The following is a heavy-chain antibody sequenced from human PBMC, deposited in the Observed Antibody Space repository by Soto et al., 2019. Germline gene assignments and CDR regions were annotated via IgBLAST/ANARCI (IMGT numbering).Heavy chain of an antibody. CDR2: VSYDGSNK. Sequence: GGSLRLSCAASGFTFSSYGMHWVRQAPGKGLGWVAVVSYDGSNKYYADSVKGRFTISRDNSKNTLYLQMNSLRAEDTAVYYCARSTAAGLDHYYYGLDVWGQGTTVTVSS. J-gene: IGHJ6*02. D-gene: IGHD6-13*01. CDR3: ARSTAAGLDHYYYGLDV. CDR1: GFTFSSYG. V-gene: IGHV3-30*03.